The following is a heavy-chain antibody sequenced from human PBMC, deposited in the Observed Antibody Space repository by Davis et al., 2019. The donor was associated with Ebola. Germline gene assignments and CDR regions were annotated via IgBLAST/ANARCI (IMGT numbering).Heavy chain of an antibody. D-gene: IGHD6-6*01. CDR2: MNPNSGNT. J-gene: IGHJ6*04. CDR3: ARLSGGQLGNYYYYYGMDV. CDR1: GYTFTSYD. V-gene: IGHV1-8*01. Sequence: ASVKVSCKASGYTFTSYDINWVRQAPGQGLEWMGWMNPNSGNTGYAQKFQSRVTMTRNTSISTAYMELSSLRSEDTAVYYCARLSGGQLGNYYYYYGMDVWGKGTTVTVSS.